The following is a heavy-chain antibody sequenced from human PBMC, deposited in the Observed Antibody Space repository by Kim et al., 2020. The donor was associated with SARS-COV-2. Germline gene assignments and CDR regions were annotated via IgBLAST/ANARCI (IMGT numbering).Heavy chain of an antibody. CDR1: GFAFGTHS. CDR3: ARGGYCSSTSCYFYYYALDV. CDR2: IGGSTNYI. J-gene: IGHJ6*02. V-gene: IGHV3-21*01. Sequence: GGSLRLSCAASGFAFGTHSMNWVRQAPGKGLEWVSSIGGSTNYIYYADSAKGRFTISRDNSENSLYLQMNSLRAEDTAVYYCARGGYCSSTSCYFYYYALDVWGLGTTVTVSS. D-gene: IGHD2-2*01.